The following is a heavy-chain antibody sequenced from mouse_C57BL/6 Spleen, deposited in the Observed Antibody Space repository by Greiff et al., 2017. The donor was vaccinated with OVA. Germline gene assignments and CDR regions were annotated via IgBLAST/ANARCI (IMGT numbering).Heavy chain of an antibody. D-gene: IGHD2-1*01. CDR1: GFTFSSYG. Sequence: EVMLVESGGDLVKPGGSLKLSCAASGFTFSSYGMSWVRQTPDKRLEWVATISSGGSYTYYPDSVKGRFPISRDNAKNTLYLQMSSLKSEDTAMYYCARHDGNFDYWGQGTTLTVSS. CDR3: ARHDGNFDY. V-gene: IGHV5-6*02. CDR2: ISSGGSYT. J-gene: IGHJ2*01.